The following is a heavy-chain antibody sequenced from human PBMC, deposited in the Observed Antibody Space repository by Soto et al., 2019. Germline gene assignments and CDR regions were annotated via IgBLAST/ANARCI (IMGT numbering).Heavy chain of an antibody. CDR1: GFTFSRYW. CDR3: ARVRYGGNSYYFDY. D-gene: IGHD4-17*01. V-gene: IGHV3-7*03. CDR2: IKQDGSEK. Sequence: GGSLRLSCAASGFTFSRYWMSWVRQAPGRGLEWVANIKQDGSEKYYVDSVKGRFTMSKDNVKNSLYLQMNSLRAEDTAVYYCARVRYGGNSYYFDYWGQGTLVTVSS. J-gene: IGHJ4*02.